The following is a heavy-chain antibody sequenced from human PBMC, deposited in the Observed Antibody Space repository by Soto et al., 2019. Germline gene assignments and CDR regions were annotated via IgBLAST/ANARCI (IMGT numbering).Heavy chain of an antibody. D-gene: IGHD2-2*01. Sequence: SETLSLTCAVYGGSFSGYYWSWIRQPPGKGLEWIGEINHSGSTNYNPSLKSRVTISVDTSKNQFSLKLSSVTAADTAVYYCARGRDVVVVPAANRYYYYYGMDAWGQGTTVTVSS. CDR1: GGSFSGYY. J-gene: IGHJ6*02. CDR3: ARGRDVVVVPAANRYYYYYGMDA. CDR2: INHSGST. V-gene: IGHV4-34*01.